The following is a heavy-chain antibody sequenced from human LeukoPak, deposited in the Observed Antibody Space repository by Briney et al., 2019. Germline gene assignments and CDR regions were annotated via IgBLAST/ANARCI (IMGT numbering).Heavy chain of an antibody. J-gene: IGHJ4*02. V-gene: IGHV3-7*01. CDR1: GFTFNSYW. Sequence: GGSLRLSCAASGFTFNSYWMSWVRQAPGKGLEWVANINQDGSLKYYVDSVKGRFTISRDNAKNSLYLQMNSLRAEDTAVYYCARGVSGWYLPSFDYWGQGTLVTVSS. D-gene: IGHD6-19*01. CDR3: ARGVSGWYLPSFDY. CDR2: INQDGSLK.